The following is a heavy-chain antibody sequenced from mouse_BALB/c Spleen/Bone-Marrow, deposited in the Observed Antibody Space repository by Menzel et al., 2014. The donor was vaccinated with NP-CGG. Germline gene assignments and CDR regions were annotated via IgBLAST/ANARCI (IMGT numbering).Heavy chain of an antibody. Sequence: VQLVESGPGLVAPSQSLSITWTVSGFSLTTYDINWIRQPPGKGLEWLGVIWTGGGTNYNSAFMSRLNITKDNSKSQVFLKMNSLQTDDTAIYYCVREYGNFAWFAYWGQGTLVTVVA. J-gene: IGHJ3*01. CDR3: VREYGNFAWFAY. CDR2: IWTGGGT. D-gene: IGHD2-10*02. V-gene: IGHV2-9-2*01. CDR1: GFSLTTYD.